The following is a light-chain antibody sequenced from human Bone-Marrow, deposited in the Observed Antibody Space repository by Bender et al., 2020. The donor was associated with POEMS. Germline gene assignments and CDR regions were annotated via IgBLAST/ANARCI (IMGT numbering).Light chain of an antibody. V-gene: IGLV2-14*01. J-gene: IGLJ1*01. Sequence: QSALTQPRSVSGSPGQSVTISCTGTNSDIGGYNYVSWYQQHPGKAPKLIIYEVSYRPSGVSNRFSGSKSGNTASLTISGLQAEDEADYYCNSYTSSSTLVFGTGTKVTV. CDR2: EVS. CDR3: NSYTSSSTLV. CDR1: NSDIGGYNY.